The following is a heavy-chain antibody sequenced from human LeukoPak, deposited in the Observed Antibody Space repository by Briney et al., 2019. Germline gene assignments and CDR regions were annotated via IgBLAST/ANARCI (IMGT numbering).Heavy chain of an antibody. CDR3: ARDLYSSSWLGDY. D-gene: IGHD6-13*01. J-gene: IGHJ4*02. CDR2: ISTYSGNT. CDR1: GYTFTNYG. V-gene: IGHV1-18*01. Sequence: ASVNVSCTASGYTFTNYGISWVRQAPGQGLEWMEWISTYSGNTNYAQKLQGRVTMTTDTSTSTAYMELRSLRSDDTAVYYCARDLYSSSWLGDYWGQGTLVTVSS.